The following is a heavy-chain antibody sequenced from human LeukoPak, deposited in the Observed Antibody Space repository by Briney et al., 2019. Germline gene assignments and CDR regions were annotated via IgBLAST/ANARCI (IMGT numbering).Heavy chain of an antibody. D-gene: IGHD2-21*02. CDR3: AGATDPNYFDC. CDR1: GFTFSSYS. Sequence: GGSLSLTCAASGFTFSSYSMNWVRQAPGKGLEWVSSISSSSSYIYYADSVKGRFTISRDNAKNSLYLQMNSLTVEDTAVYYCAGATDPNYFDCWGQGTLVTVSS. CDR2: ISSSSSYI. J-gene: IGHJ4*02. V-gene: IGHV3-21*01.